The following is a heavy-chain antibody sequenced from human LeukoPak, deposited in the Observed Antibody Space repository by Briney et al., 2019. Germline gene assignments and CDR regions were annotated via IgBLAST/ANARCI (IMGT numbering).Heavy chain of an antibody. CDR2: IIPILGIA. CDR3: ARALTQQPGFFDY. V-gene: IGHV1-69*02. J-gene: IGHJ4*02. D-gene: IGHD6-13*01. Sequence: GASVKVSCKASGGTFSSYTISWVRQAPGQGLEWMGRIIPILGIANYAQKFQGRVTITADKSTSSAYTELSSLRSEDTAVYYCARALTQQPGFFDYWGQGTLVTVSS. CDR1: GGTFSSYT.